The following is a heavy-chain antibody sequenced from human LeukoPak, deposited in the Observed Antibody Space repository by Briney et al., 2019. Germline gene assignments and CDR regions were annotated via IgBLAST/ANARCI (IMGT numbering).Heavy chain of an antibody. CDR1: GGSISSHLHY. CDR2: IYYNDNT. J-gene: IGHJ4*02. CDR3: ARDRFFFDSSGYYYFDF. V-gene: IGHV4-39*07. D-gene: IGHD3-22*01. Sequence: SETLSLICNVSGGSISSHLHYWAWIRQPPGTGLEWIGSIYYNDNTYYASSLKSRVTISVDTSKNQFSLKLNSVTAADTAVYYCARDRFFFDSSGYYYFDFWGPGTLVTVSS.